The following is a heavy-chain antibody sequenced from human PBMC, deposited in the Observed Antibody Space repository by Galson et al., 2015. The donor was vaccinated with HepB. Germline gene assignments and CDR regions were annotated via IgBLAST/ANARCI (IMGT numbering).Heavy chain of an antibody. CDR3: AKDSTPVTTNFDY. CDR1: GFTFSSYA. Sequence: SLRLSCAASGFTFSSYAMSWVRQAPGKGLEWVSAISVSGISTYYTDSVKGRFTISRDNSKNSLYLQMNSLRAEDTAVYYCAKDSTPVTTNFDYWGQGTLVTVSS. CDR2: ISVSGIST. V-gene: IGHV3-23*01. D-gene: IGHD4-17*01. J-gene: IGHJ4*02.